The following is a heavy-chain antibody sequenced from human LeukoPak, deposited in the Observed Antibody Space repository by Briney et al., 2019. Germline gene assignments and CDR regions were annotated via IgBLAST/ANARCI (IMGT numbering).Heavy chain of an antibody. V-gene: IGHV3-30*02. Sequence: GGSLTLSCAVSGFSFSTYGMHWLRQAPGKGLEWVGFIRYDGNDKFYADSVKGRFSISRDSSKNTLYLQMNSLRAEDTAVYYCAKEIYDFLTGALDYWGQGTLVTVSS. CDR1: GFSFSTYG. D-gene: IGHD3-9*01. CDR2: IRYDGNDK. CDR3: AKEIYDFLTGALDY. J-gene: IGHJ4*02.